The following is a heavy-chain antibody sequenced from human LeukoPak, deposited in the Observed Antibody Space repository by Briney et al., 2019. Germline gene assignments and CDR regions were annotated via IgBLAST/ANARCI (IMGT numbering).Heavy chain of an antibody. Sequence: ASVKVSCKASGYTFTSYYMHWVRQAPGQGLEWMGIINPSGGSTSYAQKFQGRVTMTRDTSTSTVYMELSSLRSEDTAVYYCARNPYSGSYYGNWFDPWGQGTLVTVSS. D-gene: IGHD1-26*01. J-gene: IGHJ5*02. CDR1: GYTFTSYY. V-gene: IGHV1-46*01. CDR2: INPSGGST. CDR3: ARNPYSGSYYGNWFDP.